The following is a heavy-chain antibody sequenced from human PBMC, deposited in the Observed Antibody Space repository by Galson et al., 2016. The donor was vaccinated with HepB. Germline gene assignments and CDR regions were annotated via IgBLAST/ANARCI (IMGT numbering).Heavy chain of an antibody. V-gene: IGHV5-51*01. CDR1: GDSYTIYW. Sequence: QSGAEVKKSGESLKISCKVSGDSYTIYWIGWVRQMSGKVLEWMGTIYGGNSDTRYSPTFQGQVTISVDKSISTAYLQWSSLRDSDTAMYYCVRHPREGGYNPYYLDYWGQGTLVTVSS. J-gene: IGHJ4*02. CDR2: IYGGNSDT. D-gene: IGHD5-24*01. CDR3: VRHPREGGYNPYYLDY.